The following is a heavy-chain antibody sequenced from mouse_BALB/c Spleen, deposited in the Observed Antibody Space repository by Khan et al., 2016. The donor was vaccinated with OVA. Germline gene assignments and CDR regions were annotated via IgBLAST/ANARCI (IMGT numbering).Heavy chain of an antibody. CDR3: ARRNYFGYTFAY. V-gene: IGHV1-77*01. D-gene: IGHD1-2*01. Sequence: QVQLQQSGAELARPGASVKLSCKASGYTFTDYYINWVKQRTGQGLEWIGEISPGSGDTYYNEKFKGKATLTADKSSSTVYIQLSSLTAEASAVYFCARRNYFGYTFAYWGQGTLVTGSA. J-gene: IGHJ3*01. CDR2: ISPGSGDT. CDR1: GYTFTDYY.